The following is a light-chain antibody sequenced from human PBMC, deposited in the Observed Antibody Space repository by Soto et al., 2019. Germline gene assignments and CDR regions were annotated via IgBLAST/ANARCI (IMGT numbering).Light chain of an antibody. CDR1: QSISSW. V-gene: IGKV1-5*03. CDR3: QQYNSYSGLT. J-gene: IGKJ4*01. CDR2: TAS. Sequence: DIQMTQSPSTLSASVGDRVTITCRASQSISSWLAWYQQKPGKAPKLLIYTASSLESGVPSRLSGSGSGTEVTLSISSLQPDDFATYYCQQYNSYSGLTFGGGTKVEIK.